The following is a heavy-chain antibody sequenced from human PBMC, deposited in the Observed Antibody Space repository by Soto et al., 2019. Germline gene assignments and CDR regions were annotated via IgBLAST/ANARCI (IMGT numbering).Heavy chain of an antibody. CDR2: INPNSGGT. CDR1: GYTFTGYH. V-gene: IGHV1-2*04. J-gene: IGHJ4*02. D-gene: IGHD3-10*01. Sequence: QVQLVQSGAEVKKPGASVKVSCKASGYTFTGYHMHWVRQAPGQGLEWMGWINPNSGGTNYAQKFQGWVTMSRDTSISTDYLELSRLRSDDTAVYYCARAGYYYGSGSPSLFDYWGQGTLVTVSS. CDR3: ARAGYYYGSGSPSLFDY.